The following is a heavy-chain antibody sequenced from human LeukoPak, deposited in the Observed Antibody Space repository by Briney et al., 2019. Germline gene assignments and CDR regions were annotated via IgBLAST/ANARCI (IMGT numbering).Heavy chain of an antibody. CDR3: ARDWARAWFGQLLT. V-gene: IGHV3-30-3*01. CDR1: VFTFSDQP. Sequence: LPGGSLRLSCAASVFTFSDQPMHWVRQAPGKGLEWVAFISSDGTNEFYADSVRGRFSVSRDNSNNTLFLQLNNVIPEDTAYYFCARDWARAWFGQLLTWGQGVLVTVSS. D-gene: IGHD3-10*01. CDR2: ISSDGTNE. J-gene: IGHJ4*02.